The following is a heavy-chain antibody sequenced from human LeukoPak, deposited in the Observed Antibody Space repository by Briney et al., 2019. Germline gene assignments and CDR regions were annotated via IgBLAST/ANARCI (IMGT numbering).Heavy chain of an antibody. CDR3: ATQVATISDPFDY. D-gene: IGHD5-12*01. CDR1: GGSISNSGHY. V-gene: IGHV4-39*01. J-gene: IGHJ4*02. CDR2: IYYSGST. Sequence: SETLSLTCTVSGGSISNSGHYWGWIRQPPGKGLEWIGSIYYSGSTYYNPPLKSRVTISVDTSKNQFSLKLCSVTAADTAVYYCATQVATISDPFDYWGQGTLVTVSS.